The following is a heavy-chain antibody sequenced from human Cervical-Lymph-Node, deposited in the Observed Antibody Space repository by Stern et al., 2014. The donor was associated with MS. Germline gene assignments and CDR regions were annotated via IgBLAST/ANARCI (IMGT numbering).Heavy chain of an antibody. V-gene: IGHV4-31*03. D-gene: IGHD3-22*01. CDR2: IYKSGST. J-gene: IGHJ4*02. Sequence: QLQLQESGPGLVKPSQTLSLTCTVSGVSISSGGYYWSWIRQHPGKGLEWIGYIYKSGSTYYHTTLKSRVTISIDTTKNQFSLKLSSVTAADTAVYHCASGGPNYDSSGYYYFDFWGQGTLVTVSS. CDR3: ASGGPNYDSSGYYYFDF. CDR1: GVSISSGGYY.